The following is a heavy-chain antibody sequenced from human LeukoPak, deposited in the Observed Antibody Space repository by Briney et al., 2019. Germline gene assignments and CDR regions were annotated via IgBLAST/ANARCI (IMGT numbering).Heavy chain of an antibody. J-gene: IGHJ6*02. D-gene: IGHD2-2*01. V-gene: IGHV1-18*04. CDR1: GYTFTNYG. CDR2: ISTYSGKT. Sequence: GASVKVSCKASGYTFTNYGFSWVRQAPGQGLEWMGWISTYSGKTNYAQQLQGRVTMTSDTSTSTVFMELRSLRSDDTAVYYCARGYCRSTSCHEPPLYGMDVWGQGTTVTVS. CDR3: ARGYCRSTSCHEPPLYGMDV.